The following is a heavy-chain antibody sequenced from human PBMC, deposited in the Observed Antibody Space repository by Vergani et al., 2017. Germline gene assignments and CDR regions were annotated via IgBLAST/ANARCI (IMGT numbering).Heavy chain of an antibody. CDR1: GFTFRNFG. Sequence: QVQLVESAGGVVQPGGSLRLSCAASGFTFRNFGMHWIRPSPGKGLEWLAYIGKEGINTRYRDAVKGRFTVSRDNSKDILYLQMDSLRSEDTALYYCAKYLRDSTDGLPDSWGPGTLVIVSS. D-gene: IGHD2-21*02. CDR3: AKYLRDSTDGLPDS. V-gene: IGHV3-30*02. J-gene: IGHJ4*02. CDR2: IGKEGINT.